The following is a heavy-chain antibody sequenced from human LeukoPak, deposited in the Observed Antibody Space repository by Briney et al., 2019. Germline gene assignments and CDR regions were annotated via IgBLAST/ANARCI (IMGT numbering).Heavy chain of an antibody. CDR3: ARVPQQLVPAYFDY. D-gene: IGHD6-13*01. Sequence: PSETLSLTCAVYGGSFSGYYWSWIRQPPGKGLEWIGEINHSGSTNYNPSLKSRVTISVDTSKNQFSLKLSSVTAADTAVYYCARVPQQLVPAYFDYWGQGTLVTVSS. J-gene: IGHJ4*02. CDR1: GGSFSGYY. CDR2: INHSGST. V-gene: IGHV4-34*01.